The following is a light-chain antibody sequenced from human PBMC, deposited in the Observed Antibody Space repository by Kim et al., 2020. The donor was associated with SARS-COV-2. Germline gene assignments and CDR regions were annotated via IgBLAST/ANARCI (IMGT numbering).Light chain of an antibody. V-gene: IGKV3-11*01. J-gene: IGKJ4*01. Sequence: EIVLTQSPATLSLSPGERATLSCRASQSVNWYLAWYQQKPGQAPRLLIYDASKRATGIPARFSGSGSGTDFTLTISSLQPEDCAVYYCQRRRSSPLTVGGGNKVDI. CDR2: DAS. CDR3: QRRRSSPLT. CDR1: QSVNWY.